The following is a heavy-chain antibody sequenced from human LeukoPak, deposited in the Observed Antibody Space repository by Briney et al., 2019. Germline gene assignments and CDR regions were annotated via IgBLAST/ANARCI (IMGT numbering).Heavy chain of an antibody. CDR2: ISYSGDST. Sequence: GGSLRLSCAASGFTFNTYAMSWVRQAPGKGLEWVSSISYSGDSTDYADSVKGRLTISRDNSKNTLGLQMNSLRAEDTAIYYCARGTLAGYFLGFWGRGTLVTVSS. CDR1: GFTFNTYA. J-gene: IGHJ4*02. D-gene: IGHD6-19*01. V-gene: IGHV3-23*01. CDR3: ARGTLAGYFLGF.